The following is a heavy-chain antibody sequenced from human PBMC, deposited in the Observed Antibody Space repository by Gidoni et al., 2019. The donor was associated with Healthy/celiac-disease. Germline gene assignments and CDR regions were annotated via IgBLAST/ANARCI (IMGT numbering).Heavy chain of an antibody. CDR1: GGSISSSSYY. Sequence: QLQLQESGPGLVQPSETLSLTCTVSGGSISSSSYYWGWIRQPPGKGLEWIGSIYYRGSTYYNPSLKSRVTISVDTSKNQFSLKLSSVTAADTAVYYCATVGATYLYGYWGQGTLVTVSS. V-gene: IGHV4-39*07. CDR2: IYYRGST. CDR3: ATVGATYLYGY. J-gene: IGHJ4*02. D-gene: IGHD1-26*01.